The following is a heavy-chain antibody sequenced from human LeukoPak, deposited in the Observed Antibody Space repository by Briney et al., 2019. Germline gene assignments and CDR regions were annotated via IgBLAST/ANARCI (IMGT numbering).Heavy chain of an antibody. CDR3: ARGLRLRQNWFDP. CDR1: GGSFSGYY. CDR2: IYYSGST. D-gene: IGHD6-25*01. J-gene: IGHJ5*02. V-gene: IGHV4-31*11. Sequence: PSETLSLTCAVYGGSFSGYYWSWIRQHPGKGLEWIGYIYYSGSTYYNPSLKSRVTISVDTSKNQFSLKLSSVTAADTAVYYCARGLRLRQNWFDPWGQGTLVTVSS.